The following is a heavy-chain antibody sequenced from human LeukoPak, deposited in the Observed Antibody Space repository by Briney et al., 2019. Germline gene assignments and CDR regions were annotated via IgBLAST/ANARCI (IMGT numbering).Heavy chain of an antibody. Sequence: PGRSLRLSCAASGFTFSNYGMHWVRQAPGKGLEWVAVIWYDGSDKYYADSVKGRFTISRDNSKNTLYLQMNSLRAEDKALYYCAKDSNPSYYYDSSGYYIDAFDIWGQGTMVTVSS. CDR1: GFTFSNYG. CDR2: IWYDGSDK. V-gene: IGHV3-33*06. CDR3: AKDSNPSYYYDSSGYYIDAFDI. D-gene: IGHD3-22*01. J-gene: IGHJ3*02.